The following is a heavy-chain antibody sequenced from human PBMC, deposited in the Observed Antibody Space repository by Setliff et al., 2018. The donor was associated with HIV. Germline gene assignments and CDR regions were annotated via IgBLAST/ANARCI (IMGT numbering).Heavy chain of an antibody. Sequence: ASVKVSCKASGYTFTYRYLHWVRQAPGQALEWMGWITPFNGNTNYAQKFQDRVTITRDRSMSTAYMELSSLRSEDTAMYYCAINKAARGAFDIWGQGTMVTVSS. CDR3: AINKAARGAFDI. CDR2: ITPFNGNT. CDR1: GYTFTYRY. J-gene: IGHJ3*02. V-gene: IGHV1-45*02. D-gene: IGHD6-6*01.